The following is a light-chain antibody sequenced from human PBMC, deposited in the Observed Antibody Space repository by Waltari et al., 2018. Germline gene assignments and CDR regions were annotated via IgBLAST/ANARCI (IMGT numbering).Light chain of an antibody. CDR2: RAS. CDR1: ERISGDY. V-gene: IGKV3-20*01. J-gene: IGKJ2*01. Sequence: ELVLTQSPGTLSLTPGERATLSCRASERISGDYLAWFQQKPGQAPRLLIHRASSRATGIPERFSGSGTGTDFTLTISSLDPEDFAVYYCQKYGSSPLFTFGQGTKLEI. CDR3: QKYGSSPLFT.